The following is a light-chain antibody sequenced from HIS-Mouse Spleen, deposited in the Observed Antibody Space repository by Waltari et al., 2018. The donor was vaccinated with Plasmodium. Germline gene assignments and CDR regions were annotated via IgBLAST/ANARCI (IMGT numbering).Light chain of an antibody. J-gene: IGKJ3*01. Sequence: EIVMTQSPATLSVSPGERATLSCRASQSVSSNLAWYQQKPGQAHRLLIYVASTRATGIPARFSGSGSGTEFTLTISSLQSEDFAVYYCQQYNNWSFTFGPGTKVDIK. V-gene: IGKV3-15*01. CDR3: QQYNNWSFT. CDR2: VAS. CDR1: QSVSSN.